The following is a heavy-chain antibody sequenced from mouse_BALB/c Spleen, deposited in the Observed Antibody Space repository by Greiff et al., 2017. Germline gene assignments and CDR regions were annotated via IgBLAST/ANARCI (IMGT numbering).Heavy chain of an antibody. CDR1: GYTFSSYW. D-gene: IGHD2-14*01. V-gene: IGHV1-9*01. CDR2: ILPGSGST. Sequence: VHLVESGAELMKPGASVKISCKATGYTFSSYWIEWVKQRPGHGLEWIGEILPGSGSTNYNEKFKGKATFTADTSSNTAYMQLSSLTSEDSAVYYCARKNYRYDGNFDYWGQGTTLTVSS. CDR3: ARKNYRYDGNFDY. J-gene: IGHJ2*01.